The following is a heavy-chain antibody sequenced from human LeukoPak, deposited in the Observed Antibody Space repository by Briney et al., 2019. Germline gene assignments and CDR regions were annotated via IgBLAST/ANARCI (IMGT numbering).Heavy chain of an antibody. Sequence: ASVKVSCKASGYTFIGYYMHWVRQAPGQGLEWKGWINPNTGDTNYAQNFQSRLTMTRDTSIRTAYMELSRLRSDDTAVYYCARGYDSSAYNWFEPWGQGTLVSVSS. CDR2: INPNTGDT. D-gene: IGHD3-22*01. CDR3: ARGYDSSAYNWFEP. CDR1: GYTFIGYY. J-gene: IGHJ5*02. V-gene: IGHV1-2*02.